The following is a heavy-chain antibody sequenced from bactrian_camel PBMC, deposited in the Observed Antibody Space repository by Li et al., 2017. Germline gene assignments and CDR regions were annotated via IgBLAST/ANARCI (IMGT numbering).Heavy chain of an antibody. CDR3: AADRRRHEYNY. V-gene: IGHV3S40*01. CDR2: INSGGSST. Sequence: DVQLVDSGGGLVQPGGSLSFSCVASGFTFSSYDMSWVRQAPGKGLAWVSTINSGGSSTYYADSVKGRFTISQDNANNTLYLQMNTLKPEDTAVYYCAADRRRHEYNYWGQGTQVTVS. J-gene: IGHJ4*01. D-gene: IGHD4*01. CDR1: GFTFSSYD.